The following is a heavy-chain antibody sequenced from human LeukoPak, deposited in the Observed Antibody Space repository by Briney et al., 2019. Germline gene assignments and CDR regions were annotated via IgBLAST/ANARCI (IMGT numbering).Heavy chain of an antibody. CDR3: ARSITIFGVVINYFDY. J-gene: IGHJ4*02. CDR1: GFTFSSYG. Sequence: GGSLRLSCAASGFTFSSYGMHWVRQAPGKGLEWVAFIRYDGSNKYYADSVKGRFTISRDTAKNSLYLQMNSLGAEDTAVYYCARSITIFGVVINYFDYWGQGTLVTVSS. CDR2: IRYDGSNK. D-gene: IGHD3-3*01. V-gene: IGHV3-30*02.